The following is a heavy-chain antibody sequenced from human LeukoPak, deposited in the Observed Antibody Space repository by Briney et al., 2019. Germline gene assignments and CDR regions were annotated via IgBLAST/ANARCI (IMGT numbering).Heavy chain of an antibody. Sequence: GGSLRLSCSASGFTFSSYAMHWVRQAPGKGLEYVSAISSNGGSTYYADSVKGRFTISRDNSKNTLYLQMSSLRAEDTAVYNCVKDGRRYTSSWSYFAYWGQGILVTVSS. V-gene: IGHV3-64D*09. CDR3: VKDGRRYTSSWSYFAY. D-gene: IGHD6-13*01. CDR1: GFTFSSYA. CDR2: ISSNGGST. J-gene: IGHJ4*02.